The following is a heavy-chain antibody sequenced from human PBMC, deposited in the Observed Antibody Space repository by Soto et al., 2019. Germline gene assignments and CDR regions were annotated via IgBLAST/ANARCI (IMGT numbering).Heavy chain of an antibody. V-gene: IGHV3-11*01. Sequence: PWGSLRRSCAASGLTFSDYYMNCIRQAPGKVLEWVSYISSSGSTIDYADSVKGRFTISRDNDKNSLYLQMNSLRAEDTAVYYCARDFGDIVATDWSYFDYRGQGPLVTV. CDR2: ISSSGSTI. D-gene: IGHD5-12*01. CDR1: GLTFSDYY. J-gene: IGHJ4*02. CDR3: ARDFGDIVATDWSYFDY.